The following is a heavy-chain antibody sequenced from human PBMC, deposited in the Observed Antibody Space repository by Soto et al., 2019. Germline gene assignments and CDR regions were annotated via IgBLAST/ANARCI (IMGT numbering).Heavy chain of an antibody. CDR3: ARVKLRGREWLRLVLYYYYGMDV. D-gene: IGHD5-12*01. CDR2: MNPNSGNT. Sequence: ASVKVSCKASGYTFTSYDINWVRQATGQGLEWMGWMNPNSGNTGYAQKFQGRVTMTRNTSISTAYMELSSLRSEDTAVYYCARVKLRGREWLRLVLYYYYGMDVWGQGTTVTVS. CDR1: GYTFTSYD. V-gene: IGHV1-8*01. J-gene: IGHJ6*02.